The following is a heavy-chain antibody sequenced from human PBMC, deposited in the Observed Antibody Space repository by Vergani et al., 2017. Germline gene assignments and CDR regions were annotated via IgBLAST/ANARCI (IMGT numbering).Heavy chain of an antibody. CDR3: ARSLLGYCSSTSCYYYYMDV. V-gene: IGHV4-59*01. J-gene: IGHJ6*03. CDR1: GGSISSYY. D-gene: IGHD2-2*01. CDR2: IYYSGST. Sequence: QVQLQESGPGLVKPSETLSLTCTVSGGSISSYYWSWIRQPPGKGLEWIGYIYYSGSTNYNPSLKSRVTISVDTSKNQFSLKLSSVTAADTAVYYCARSLLGYCSSTSCYYYYMDVWGKGTTVTVSS.